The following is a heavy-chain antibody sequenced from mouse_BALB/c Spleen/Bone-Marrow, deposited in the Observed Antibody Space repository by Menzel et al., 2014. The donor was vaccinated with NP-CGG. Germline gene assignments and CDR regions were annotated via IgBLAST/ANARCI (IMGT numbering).Heavy chain of an antibody. J-gene: IGHJ2*01. Sequence: EVMLVESGGGLVQPGGSLKLSCAASGFDFSRYWMSWVRQAPGKGLEWIGEINPDSSTINYTPSLKDKFIISRDNAKNTLCLQMRKVRSEDTALYYCARQGCYGYSDYWGQGTTLTVSS. CDR1: GFDFSRYW. CDR3: ARQGCYGYSDY. D-gene: IGHD1-2*01. CDR2: INPDSSTI. V-gene: IGHV4-1*02.